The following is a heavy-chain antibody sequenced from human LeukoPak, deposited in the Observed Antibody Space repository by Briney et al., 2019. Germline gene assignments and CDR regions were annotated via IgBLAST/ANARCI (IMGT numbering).Heavy chain of an antibody. D-gene: IGHD6-6*01. CDR1: GFTFSSYW. CDR2: INSDGSST. J-gene: IGHJ4*02. V-gene: IGHV3-74*01. CDR3: ARGAARLGSDY. Sequence: GGSLRLSCAASGFTFSSYWMHWVRQAPGKGLAWVSRINSDGSSTIYADSVNVRFTISRDNAKNTLYLQMNSLRAEDTAVYYCARGAARLGSDYWGQGTLVTVSS.